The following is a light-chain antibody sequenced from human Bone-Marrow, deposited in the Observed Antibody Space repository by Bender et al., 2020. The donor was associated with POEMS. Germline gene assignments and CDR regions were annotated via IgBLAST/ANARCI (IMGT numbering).Light chain of an antibody. V-gene: IGLV2-23*02. CDR1: DSDLGSYYL. CDR3: SSYAGSRTLV. J-gene: IGLJ3*02. CDR2: EVT. Sequence: HSALTQPASVSGSPGQSITISCTGTDSDLGSYYLVSWYQHHPGKAPKLIIYEVTKRPSGVSDRFSGSKAGKTASLTISGLQAEDEAHYYCSSYAGSRTLVFGGGTKLTVL.